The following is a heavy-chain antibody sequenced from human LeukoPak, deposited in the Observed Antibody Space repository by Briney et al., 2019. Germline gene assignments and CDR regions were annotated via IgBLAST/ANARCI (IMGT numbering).Heavy chain of an antibody. CDR2: IYYSGST. Sequence: SETLSLTCTVSGGSISSYYWGWIRQPPGKGLEWIGSIYYSGSTYYNPSLKSRVTISVDTSKNQFSLKLRSVTAADTAVYYCARRRKDYGAADYWGQGTLVTVSS. CDR3: ARRRKDYGAADY. V-gene: IGHV4-39*01. CDR1: GGSISSYY. D-gene: IGHD4-17*01. J-gene: IGHJ4*02.